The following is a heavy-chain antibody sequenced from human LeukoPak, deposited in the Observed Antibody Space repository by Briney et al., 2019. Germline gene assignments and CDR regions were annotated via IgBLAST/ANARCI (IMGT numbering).Heavy chain of an antibody. Sequence: GGSLRLSCTASGFTFSTCAMSWVRQAPGKGLEWVSAISGSGGSTYYADSVKGRFTISRDNSKKTLYLQMNSLRAEDTAVYYCAKDDVPSNWGALGLFDYWGQGTLVTVSS. V-gene: IGHV3-23*01. CDR1: GFTFSTCA. CDR2: ISGSGGST. CDR3: AKDDVPSNWGALGLFDY. J-gene: IGHJ4*02. D-gene: IGHD7-27*01.